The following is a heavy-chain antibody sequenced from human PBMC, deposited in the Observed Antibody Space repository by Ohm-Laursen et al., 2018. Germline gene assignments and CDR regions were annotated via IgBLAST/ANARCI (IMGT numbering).Heavy chain of an antibody. Sequence: LSCSATGFTVSDAWMSWVRQAPGKGLEYVGRIKSKAAGETREYAEPVKGRFTILRDDSKNTLSLQMNSLKTEDTGVYYCSTDHFSWGQGTLVTVSS. CDR1: GFTVSDAW. V-gene: IGHV3-15*01. J-gene: IGHJ5*02. CDR3: STDHFS. D-gene: IGHD2/OR15-2a*01. CDR2: IKSKAAGETR.